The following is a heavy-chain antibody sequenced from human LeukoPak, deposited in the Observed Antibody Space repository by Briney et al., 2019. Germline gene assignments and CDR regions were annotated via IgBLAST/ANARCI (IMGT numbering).Heavy chain of an antibody. V-gene: IGHV3-23*01. CDR1: GFTFSSYA. J-gene: IGHJ3*02. CDR2: ISGSGGST. D-gene: IGHD5-24*01. CDR3: VKDRRVGGSDAFDI. Sequence: QSGGSLRLSCAASGFTFSSYAMSWVRQAPGKGLEWVSAISGSGGSTYYADSVKGRFTISRDNSKNTLYLQMNSLRVDDTALYYCVKDRRVGGSDAFDIWGQGTMVTVSS.